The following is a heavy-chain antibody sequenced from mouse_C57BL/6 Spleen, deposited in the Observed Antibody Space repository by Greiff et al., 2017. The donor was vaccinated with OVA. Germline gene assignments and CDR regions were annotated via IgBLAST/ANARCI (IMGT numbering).Heavy chain of an antibody. V-gene: IGHV1-4*01. J-gene: IGHJ2*01. D-gene: IGHD4-1*01. CDR2: INPSSGYT. CDR3: ARGLTGTGFDY. CDR1: GYTFTSYT. Sequence: QVHVKQSGAELARPGASVKMSCKASGYTFTSYTMHWVKQRPGQGLEWIGYINPSSGYTKYNQKFKDKATLTADKSSSTAYMQLSSLTSEDSAVYYCARGLTGTGFDYWGQGTTRTVSS.